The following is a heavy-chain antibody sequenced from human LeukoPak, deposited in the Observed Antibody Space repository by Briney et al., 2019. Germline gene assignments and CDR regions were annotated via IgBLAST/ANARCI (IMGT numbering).Heavy chain of an antibody. CDR3: ARDTGTEFDY. V-gene: IGHV3-21*01. CDR2: ISSSSSYI. Sequence: GGSLRLSCAASGFTFSSYSINWVRQAPGKGLEWVSSISSSSSYIYYADSVKGRFTISRDNAKNSPYLQMNSLRAEDTAVYYCARDTGTEFDYWGQGTLVTVSS. CDR1: GFTFSSYS. D-gene: IGHD2-8*02. J-gene: IGHJ4*02.